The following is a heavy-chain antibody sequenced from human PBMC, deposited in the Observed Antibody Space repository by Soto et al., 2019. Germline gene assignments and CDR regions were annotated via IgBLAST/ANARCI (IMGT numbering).Heavy chain of an antibody. CDR2: ISGSGGST. Sequence: PGGSLRLSCAASGFTFSSYAMSWVRQAPGKGLEWVSAISGSGGSTYYADSVKGRFTISRDNSKNTLYLQMNSLRAEDTAVYYCAKVGAEDIVVVPAVYGMDVWGRGTTVTVSS. CDR1: GFTFSSYA. CDR3: AKVGAEDIVVVPAVYGMDV. D-gene: IGHD2-2*01. J-gene: IGHJ6*02. V-gene: IGHV3-23*01.